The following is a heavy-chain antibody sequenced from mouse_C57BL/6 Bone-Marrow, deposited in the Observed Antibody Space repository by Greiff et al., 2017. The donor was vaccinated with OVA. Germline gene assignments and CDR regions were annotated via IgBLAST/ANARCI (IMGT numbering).Heavy chain of an antibody. Sequence: EVKLVESGGGLVKPGGSLKLSCAASGFTFSSYAMSWVRQTPEKRLEWVATISDGGSYTYYPDNVKGRFTISRDNAKNNLYLQMSHLKSEDTALYYCARDKGGSSYVDYAMDYWGQGPSVTVSS. CDR2: ISDGGSYT. D-gene: IGHD1-1*01. CDR1: GFTFSSYA. CDR3: ARDKGGSSYVDYAMDY. V-gene: IGHV5-4*01. J-gene: IGHJ4*01.